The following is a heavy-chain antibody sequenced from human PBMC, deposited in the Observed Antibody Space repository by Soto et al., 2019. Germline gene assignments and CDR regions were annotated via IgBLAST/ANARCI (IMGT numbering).Heavy chain of an antibody. V-gene: IGHV3-7*03. D-gene: IGHD6-13*01. J-gene: IGHJ6*02. CDR1: GFTFSGYW. CDR3: VRGSAGMVDLYYGMDV. Sequence: EVQLVESGGGLVQAGGSLRLSCAASGFTFSGYWMKWVRQGPGKGLEWVANIKQDGSEKNYVDSVKGRFTISRDNAKNSVYLQMNSLRVEDTAVYYCVRGSAGMVDLYYGMDVWGQGTTVTVSS. CDR2: IKQDGSEK.